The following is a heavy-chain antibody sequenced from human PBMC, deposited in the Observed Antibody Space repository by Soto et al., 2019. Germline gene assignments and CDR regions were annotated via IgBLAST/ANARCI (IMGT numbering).Heavy chain of an antibody. D-gene: IGHD3-16*02. CDR2: ISLYNGNT. V-gene: IGHV1-18*04. J-gene: IGHJ4*02. CDR1: DFSFTSHG. CDR3: AIYPLELSRFVY. Sequence: ASVKVSCKAYDFSFTSHGISWVRQAPGQGLEWMGWISLYNGNTNYAQQFQGRVTMTTDTSTSTAYMELRSLRSDDTALYSCAIYPLELSRFVYWRQGTLLTVS.